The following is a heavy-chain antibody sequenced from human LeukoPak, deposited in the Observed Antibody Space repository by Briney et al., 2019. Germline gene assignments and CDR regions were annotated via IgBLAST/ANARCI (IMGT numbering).Heavy chain of an antibody. V-gene: IGHV4-34*01. CDR3: ARQYSSGWYKGYFQY. CDR2: INHSGST. J-gene: IGHJ1*01. Sequence: PSETLSLTCGVNGGSFSGYYRSWIRQAPGKGLEWIGEINHSGSTNYNPSLKSRVTISVDTSKNQFSLKLSSVTAADTAVYYCARQYSSGWYKGYFQYWGQGTLVTVSS. CDR1: GGSFSGYY. D-gene: IGHD6-19*01.